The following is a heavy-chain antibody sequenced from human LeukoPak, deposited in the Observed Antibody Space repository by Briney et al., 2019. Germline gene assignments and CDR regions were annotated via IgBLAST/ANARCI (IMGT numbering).Heavy chain of an antibody. CDR2: IYYSGST. CDR1: GDSITTSSYY. V-gene: IGHV4-39*01. J-gene: IGHJ4*02. CDR3: ARLETYDSTLDY. D-gene: IGHD3-22*01. Sequence: SETLSLTCTVSGDSITTSSYYWGWIRQPPGKGLEWIGNIYYSGSTYYNPSLKSRVTISVDTSKNQFSLWPSSVTAADTAVYYCARLETYDSTLDYWGQGTLVTVSS.